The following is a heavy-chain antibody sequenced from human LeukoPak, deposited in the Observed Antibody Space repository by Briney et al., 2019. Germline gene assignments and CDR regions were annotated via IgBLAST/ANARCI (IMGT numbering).Heavy chain of an antibody. V-gene: IGHV3-66*02. CDR2: IYGGGAA. CDR3: VTSTGQQFIPYDY. D-gene: IGHD6-13*01. Sequence: GGSLRLSCAASGINVSSNYMTWVRQAPGKGGEWGSLIYGGGAAYYTESVRGRFMISRDNLKNTLFLQMNSLRVEDTAVYYCVTSTGQQFIPYDYWGQGTHVTVSS. CDR1: GINVSSNY. J-gene: IGHJ4*02.